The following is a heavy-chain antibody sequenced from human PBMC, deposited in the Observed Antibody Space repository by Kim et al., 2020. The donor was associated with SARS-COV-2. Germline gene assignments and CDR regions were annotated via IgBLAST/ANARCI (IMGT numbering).Heavy chain of an antibody. CDR2: IYYSGST. CDR3: ARVKVREANFAVIAEYYFDY. V-gene: IGHV4-59*01. J-gene: IGHJ4*02. Sequence: SETLSPTCTVSGGSISSYYWSWIRQPPGKGLEWIGYIYYSGSTNYNPSLKSRVTISVDTSKNQFSLMLSSVTAADTAVYYCARVKVREANFAVIAEYYFDYWGQGTLVTVSS. CDR1: GGSISSYY. D-gene: IGHD3-10*01.